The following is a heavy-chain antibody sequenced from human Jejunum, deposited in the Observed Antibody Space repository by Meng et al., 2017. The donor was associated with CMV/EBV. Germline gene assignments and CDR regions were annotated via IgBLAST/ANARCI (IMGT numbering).Heavy chain of an antibody. CDR2: INTNTANP. CDR3: ARDKIAVAGITGDY. J-gene: IGHJ4*02. CDR1: GYTFTSYT. D-gene: IGHD6-19*01. V-gene: IGHV7-4-1*02. Sequence: VQLVQSCSELKKPGASVEVSCKASGYTFTSYTMNWVRQAPGQGLEWMGWINTNTANPTYAQGFTGRFVLSLDTSVSTAYLQISSLKAEDTAVYYCARDKIAVAGITGDYWGQGTLVTVSS.